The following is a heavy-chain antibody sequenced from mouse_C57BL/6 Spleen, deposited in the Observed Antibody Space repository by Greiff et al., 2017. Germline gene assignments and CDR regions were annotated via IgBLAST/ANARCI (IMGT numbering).Heavy chain of an antibody. CDR1: GFTFSSYA. V-gene: IGHV5-4*01. J-gene: IGHJ4*01. Sequence: EVHLVESGGGLVKPGGSLKLSCAASGFTFSSYAMSWVRQTPEKRLACVATISDGGSYTYSPDNVKGRFTISRDNAKNYLYLHMSHLKSEDTDMYYCARDHPRITYGDAMDYWSQRTSV. CDR3: ARDHPRITYGDAMDY. CDR2: ISDGGSYT. D-gene: IGHD1-1*01.